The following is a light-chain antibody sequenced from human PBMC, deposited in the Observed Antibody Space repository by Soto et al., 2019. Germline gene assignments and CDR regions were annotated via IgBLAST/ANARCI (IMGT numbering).Light chain of an antibody. J-gene: IGKJ1*01. CDR3: QQYKSYST. Sequence: EIVMTQSPATLSVSPGERATLSCRASQSVSSNLAWYQQKPGQAPRLLIYGASTRATAIPARFSGSGSGTEFTLTISSLQSEDFAIYICQQYKSYSTFGRGTKVDNK. CDR2: GAS. CDR1: QSVSSN. V-gene: IGKV3-15*01.